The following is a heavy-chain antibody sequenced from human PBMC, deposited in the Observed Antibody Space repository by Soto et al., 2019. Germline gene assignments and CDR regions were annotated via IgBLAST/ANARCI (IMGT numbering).Heavy chain of an antibody. D-gene: IGHD1-26*01. V-gene: IGHV3-30*18. J-gene: IGHJ4*02. CDR3: ANAKSQFWIVGGDS. Sequence: QVQLVESGGDVVQPGWSLRLSCVASGFTFSTCAMHWVRRAPGKGLEWVADSVKGRFTISRDNSKNTLYLQMNSLRAEDTAVYYFANAKSQFWIVGGDSWGQGTLVTVS. CDR1: GFTFSTCA.